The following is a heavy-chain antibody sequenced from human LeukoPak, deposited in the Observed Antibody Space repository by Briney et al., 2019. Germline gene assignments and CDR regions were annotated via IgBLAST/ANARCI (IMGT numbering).Heavy chain of an antibody. Sequence: QSGGSLRLSCAASGFTFSSYAMSWVRQAPGKGLEWVSAISGSGGSTYYADSVKGRFTISRDNSKNTLYLQMNSLRAEDTAVYYCAKDVDYGDSYYMDVWGKGTTVTVSS. CDR1: GFTFSSYA. J-gene: IGHJ6*03. D-gene: IGHD4-17*01. CDR2: ISGSGGST. V-gene: IGHV3-23*01. CDR3: AKDVDYGDSYYMDV.